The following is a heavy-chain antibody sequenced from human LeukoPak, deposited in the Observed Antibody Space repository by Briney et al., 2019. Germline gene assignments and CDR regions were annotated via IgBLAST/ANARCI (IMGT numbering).Heavy chain of an antibody. D-gene: IGHD3-3*01. CDR1: GGSISSYY. V-gene: IGHV4-59*01. CDR2: IYYSGST. CDR3: ARASPYYDFWSGYFSYDAFDI. J-gene: IGHJ3*02. Sequence: PSETLSLTCTVSGGSISSYYWSWIRQPPGKGLEWIGYIYYSGSTNYNPSLKSRVTISVDTSKKQFSLKLRSVTAADTAVYYCARASPYYDFWSGYFSYDAFDIWGQGTMVTVSS.